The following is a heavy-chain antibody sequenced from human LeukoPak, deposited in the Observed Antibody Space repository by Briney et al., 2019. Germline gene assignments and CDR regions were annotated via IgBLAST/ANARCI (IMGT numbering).Heavy chain of an antibody. Sequence: ASVKVSCKASGGTFSSCAISWVRQAPGQGLEWMGGIIPIFGTANYAQKFQGRVTITTDESTSTAYMELSTLRSEDTAVYYCARDGYSSSWYSSRSADDFDIWGQGTMVTVSS. D-gene: IGHD6-13*01. J-gene: IGHJ3*02. V-gene: IGHV1-69*05. CDR2: IIPIFGTA. CDR3: ARDGYSSSWYSSRSADDFDI. CDR1: GGTFSSCA.